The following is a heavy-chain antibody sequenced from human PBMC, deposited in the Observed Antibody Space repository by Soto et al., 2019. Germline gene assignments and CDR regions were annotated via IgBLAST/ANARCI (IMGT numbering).Heavy chain of an antibody. CDR1: GGSISSYY. D-gene: IGHD3-3*02. CDR2: ISYSGGT. V-gene: IGHV4-59*01. J-gene: IGHJ4*02. CDR3: ASLLAGSVEGGYFSY. Sequence: QVQLQESGPGLVKPSETLSLTCTVSGGSISSYYWSWIREPPGKGLGWLGYISYSGGTNYNPSVKSRIIIAAGPPRNQFSLKLTCVTPADTAVYYCASLLAGSVEGGYFSYWGQGTLMTAS.